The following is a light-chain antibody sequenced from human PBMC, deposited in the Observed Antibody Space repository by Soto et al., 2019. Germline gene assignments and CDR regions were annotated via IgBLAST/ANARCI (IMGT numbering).Light chain of an antibody. CDR2: KDT. CDR3: QSADSSDTYRV. CDR1: ALPKQY. V-gene: IGLV3-25*03. Sequence: SYELTQPPSVSVSPGQTARISCSGDALPKQYAYWYQQKPGQAPVLVIYKDTERPSGIPERFSASSSGTTVTLTMSGAQAEDEADYYCQSADSSDTYRVFGGGTKLTVL. J-gene: IGLJ3*02.